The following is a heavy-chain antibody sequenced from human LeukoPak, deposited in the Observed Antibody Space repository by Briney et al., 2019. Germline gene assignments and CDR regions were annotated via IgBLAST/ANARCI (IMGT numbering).Heavy chain of an antibody. D-gene: IGHD3-22*01. CDR1: GYIFAAHY. CDR3: ARNFHEGRRYDSRGYRNDEPFAP. Sequence: ASVKVSCKASGYIFAAHYLHWFRQAPGQGLEWMGWINPNSGSTDYAQKFQGRVIMTRDLSISTSYMELSSLRSDDTAVYYCARNFHEGRRYDSRGYRNDEPFAPWGQGTLVTVSS. V-gene: IGHV1-2*02. J-gene: IGHJ5*02. CDR2: INPNSGST.